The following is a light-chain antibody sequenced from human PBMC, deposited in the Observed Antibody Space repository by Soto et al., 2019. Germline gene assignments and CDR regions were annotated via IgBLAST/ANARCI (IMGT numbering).Light chain of an antibody. CDR2: GAS. J-gene: IGKJ1*01. CDR1: QSVSSN. CDR3: QQYNNWPRT. Sequence: EIVLTQSPATLSVSPGERATLSCRASQSVSSNLAWYQQKRGQAPRLLIYGASIRATGIPARFSGSGSGTEFTLTISSLQSEDFAVYYCQQYNNWPRTFGQGTKVDIK. V-gene: IGKV3-15*01.